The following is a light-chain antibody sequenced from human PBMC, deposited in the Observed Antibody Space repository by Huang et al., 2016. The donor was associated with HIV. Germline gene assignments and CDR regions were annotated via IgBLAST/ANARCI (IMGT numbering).Light chain of an antibody. Sequence: DIQLTQSPSTLSAFVGERVTIPCRTSHRISSWLAWYQQKPGKAPNLLISKASNLESGVPSRFSGNGSGTEFTLTISGLQPDDLATYYCQQQWTFGQGTKVEI. V-gene: IGKV1-5*03. CDR1: HRISSW. CDR2: KAS. CDR3: QQQWT. J-gene: IGKJ1*01.